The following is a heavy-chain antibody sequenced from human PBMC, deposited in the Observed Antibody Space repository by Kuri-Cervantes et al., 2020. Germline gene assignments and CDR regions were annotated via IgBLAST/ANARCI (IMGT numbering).Heavy chain of an antibody. D-gene: IGHD5-12*01. V-gene: IGHV1-69*13. CDR3: ARGRGIVATFDYYYMDV. J-gene: IGHJ6*03. CDR1: GGTFSSYG. Sequence: SVKVSCKASGGTFSSYGISWVRQAPGQGLEWMGGIIPIFGTANYAQKFQGRVTITADESTSTAYMELSSLRSEDTAVYYCARGRGIVATFDYYYMDVWGKGTTVTVSS. CDR2: IIPIFGTA.